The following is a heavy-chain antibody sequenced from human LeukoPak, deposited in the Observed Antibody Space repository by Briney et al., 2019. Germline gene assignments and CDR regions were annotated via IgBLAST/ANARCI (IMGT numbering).Heavy chain of an antibody. CDR1: GFTFSSYS. J-gene: IGHJ3*02. CDR3: ARERSSGGSCYVNPAAFDI. CDR2: ISSSSSTI. Sequence: GGSLRLSCASSGFTFSSYSMNWVRQAPGKGLEWVSYISSSSSTIYYADSVKGRFTISRDNAKNSLYLQMNSLRAEDTAVYYCARERSSGGSCYVNPAAFDIWGQGTMVTVSS. D-gene: IGHD2-15*01. V-gene: IGHV3-48*01.